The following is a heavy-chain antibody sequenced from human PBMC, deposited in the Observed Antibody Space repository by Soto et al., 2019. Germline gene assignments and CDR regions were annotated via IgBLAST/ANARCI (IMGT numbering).Heavy chain of an antibody. D-gene: IGHD3-10*01. CDR3: AKDGALYFGPYYFDY. CDR1: GFTFTKYA. Sequence: EVQLLESGGGLVQPGGSLRLSCAASGFTFTKYAMSWVRQAPGKGLEWVSDISGSGGGTHYADSVKGRFNISRDNSTSTLDLQMNSLRPEDTAIYYCAKDGALYFGPYYFDYWGQGVLVTVSS. V-gene: IGHV3-23*01. CDR2: ISGSGGGT. J-gene: IGHJ4*02.